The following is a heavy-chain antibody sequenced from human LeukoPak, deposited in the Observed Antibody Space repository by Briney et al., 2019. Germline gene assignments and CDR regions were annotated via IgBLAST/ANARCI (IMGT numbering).Heavy chain of an antibody. CDR3: ASLRKRGGAFDT. V-gene: IGHV4-4*07. CDR2: IYVTEST. Sequence: SETLSLTCTVSGGSITSYYWSWIRQPAGKGLGWIGRIYVTESTTYNPSLKSRVTISIDTSKNQFSLKLTSVTAADTAVYYCASLRKRGGAFDTWGQGTMVTVSS. CDR1: GGSITSYY. J-gene: IGHJ3*02.